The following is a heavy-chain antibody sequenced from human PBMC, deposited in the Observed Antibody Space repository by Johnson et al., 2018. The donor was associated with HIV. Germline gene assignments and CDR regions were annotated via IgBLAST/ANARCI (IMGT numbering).Heavy chain of an antibody. CDR2: IRNDGSET. CDR1: GFDFSSSW. CDR3: AKRLGYDSRGDQFDI. J-gene: IGHJ3*02. D-gene: IGHD3-22*01. Sequence: VLLLESGGGLVKPGGSLRLSCAASGFDFSSSWMHWVRQAPGKGLVWVSRIRNDGSETAYADSVKGRFFIYSDNSKNTLSLQMNSLSVEDTAIYYCAKRLGYDSRGDQFDIWGQGTMVTVSS. V-gene: IGHV3-74*02.